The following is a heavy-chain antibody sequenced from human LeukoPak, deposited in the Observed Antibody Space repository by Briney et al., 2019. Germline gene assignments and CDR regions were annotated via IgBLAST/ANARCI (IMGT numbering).Heavy chain of an antibody. CDR3: ARHEYSSSHDAFDI. CDR2: IYPGDSDT. CDR1: GYRFTSYW. V-gene: IGHV5-51*01. J-gene: IGHJ3*02. Sequence: KSGESLKISCKGSGYRFTSYWIGWVRQLPGKGLEWMGIIYPGDSDTRYSPSFQGQVTISADKSISTAYLQWSSLKASDTAMYYCARHEYSSSHDAFDIWGQGTMVTVSS. D-gene: IGHD6-13*01.